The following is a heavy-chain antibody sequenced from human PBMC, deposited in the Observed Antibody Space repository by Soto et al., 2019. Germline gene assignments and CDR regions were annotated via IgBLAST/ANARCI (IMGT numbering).Heavy chain of an antibody. J-gene: IGHJ4*02. CDR2: SNTDNHNT. D-gene: IGHD4-17*01. CDR1: RYSFTRYT. CDR3: ARGYDFGESVDS. Sequence: ASAQASFETSRYSFTRYTIHWLRQAPGQRLERMGWSNTDNHNTKYSQKLQGRVTITRDTSASTAYMEVSSLTSEDTAVYYCARGYDFGESVDSWGQGTLVTVSS. V-gene: IGHV1-3*04.